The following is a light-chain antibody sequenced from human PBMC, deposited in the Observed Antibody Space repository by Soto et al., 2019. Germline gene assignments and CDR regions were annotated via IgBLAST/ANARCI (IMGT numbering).Light chain of an antibody. CDR1: SSDVGGYNY. CDR2: EVS. CDR3: SSYVGSNPSL. V-gene: IGLV2-8*01. Sequence: QSALTQPPSASGSPGQSVTISCTGTSSDVGGYNYVSWYQQHPGKAPKLMIYEVSKRPSGVPDRFSGSKSGNTASLTVSGLQAEDEADYYSSSYVGSNPSLFGTG. J-gene: IGLJ1*01.